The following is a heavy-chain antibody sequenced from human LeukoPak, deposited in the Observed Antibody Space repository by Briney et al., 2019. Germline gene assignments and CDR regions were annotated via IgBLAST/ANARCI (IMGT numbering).Heavy chain of an antibody. CDR3: ARDRDYYGSGSSGYFDY. J-gene: IGHJ4*02. D-gene: IGHD3-10*01. CDR2: IYYSGST. CDR1: GGSISSGGYY. Sequence: PSQTLSLTCTVSGGSISSGGYYWSWIRQHPGKGLEWIGYIYYSGSTYYNPSLKSRVTISVDTSKNQFSLNLSSVTAADTAVYYCARDRDYYGSGSSGYFDYWGQGTLVTVSS. V-gene: IGHV4-31*03.